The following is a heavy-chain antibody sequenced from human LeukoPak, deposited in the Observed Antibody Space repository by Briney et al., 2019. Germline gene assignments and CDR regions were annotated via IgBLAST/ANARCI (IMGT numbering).Heavy chain of an antibody. CDR2: IQYDGSKK. V-gene: IGHV3-30*02. D-gene: IGHD1-14*01. Sequence: GGSLRLSCAASGFTFSNYDMHWVRQAPGKWLEWVAFIQYDGSKKYYGDSVKGRFTISRDNSKNTLYLQMNSLRAEDTAVYYCAKALYNRIDYWGQGTLVTVSS. J-gene: IGHJ4*02. CDR1: GFTFSNYD. CDR3: AKALYNRIDY.